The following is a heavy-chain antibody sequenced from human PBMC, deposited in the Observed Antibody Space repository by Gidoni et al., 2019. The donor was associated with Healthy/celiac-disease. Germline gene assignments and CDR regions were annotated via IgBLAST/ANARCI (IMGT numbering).Heavy chain of an antibody. CDR1: GGSFSGYY. V-gene: IGHV4-34*01. D-gene: IGHD6-13*01. CDR3: ARRSGRWAAAGLYYYYGMDV. J-gene: IGHJ6*02. Sequence: QVQLQQWGAGLLKPSETLSLTCAVYGGSFSGYYWSWIRQPPGKGLEWIGEINHSGSTNYNPSLKSRVTISVDTSKNQFSLKLSSVTAADTAVYYCARRSGRWAAAGLYYYYGMDVWGQGTTVTVSS. CDR2: INHSGST.